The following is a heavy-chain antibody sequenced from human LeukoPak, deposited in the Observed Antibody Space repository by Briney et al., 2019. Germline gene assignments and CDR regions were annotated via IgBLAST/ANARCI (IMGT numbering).Heavy chain of an antibody. CDR2: ISYDGSNK. CDR1: GFTFSNAW. CDR3: AKDGYYSSSWYYYYYGMDV. D-gene: IGHD6-13*01. Sequence: PGGSLRLSCAASGFTFSNAWMSWVRQAPGKGLEWVAVISYDGSNKYYADSVKGRFTISRDNSKNTLYLQMNSLRAEDTAVYYCAKDGYYSSSWYYYYYGMDVWGQGTTVTVSS. J-gene: IGHJ6*02. V-gene: IGHV3-30*18.